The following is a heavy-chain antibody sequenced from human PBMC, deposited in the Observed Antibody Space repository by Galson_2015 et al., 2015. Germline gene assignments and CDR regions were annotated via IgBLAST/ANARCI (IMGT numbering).Heavy chain of an antibody. V-gene: IGHV3-21*01. CDR3: ARDSHYYGSGSYQRVGFDP. CDR2: ISSSSSYI. D-gene: IGHD3-10*01. CDR1: GFTFSSYS. J-gene: IGHJ5*02. Sequence: SLRLSCAASGFTFSSYSVNWVRQAPGKGLEWVSSISSSSSYIYYADSVKGRFTISRDNAKNSLYLQMNSLRAEDTAVYYCARDSHYYGSGSYQRVGFDPWGQGTLVTVSS.